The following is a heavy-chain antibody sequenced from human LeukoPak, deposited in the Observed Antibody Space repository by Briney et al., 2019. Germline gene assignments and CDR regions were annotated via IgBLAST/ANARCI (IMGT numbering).Heavy chain of an antibody. Sequence: SETLSLTCAVYGGSFSGYYCSWIRQPPGKGLEWIGEINHSGSTNYNPSLKSRVTISVDTSKNQFSLKLSSVTAADTAVYYCARGPAGDGAFDIWGQGTMVTVSS. CDR2: INHSGST. CDR1: GGSFSGYY. D-gene: IGHD6-19*01. V-gene: IGHV4-34*01. J-gene: IGHJ3*02. CDR3: ARGPAGDGAFDI.